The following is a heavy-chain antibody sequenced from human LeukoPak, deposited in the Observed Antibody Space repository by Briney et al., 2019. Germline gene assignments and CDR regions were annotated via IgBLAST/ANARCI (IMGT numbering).Heavy chain of an antibody. Sequence: SQTLSLTCAISGDSVSSNSAAWNWIRQSPSRGLEWLGRTYYRSKWYNDYAVSVKSRITINPDTSKNQFSLPLNSVTLEDTAVYYCARDYQYSSSWYSYYYYGMDVWGQGTTVTVSS. V-gene: IGHV6-1*01. CDR1: GDSVSSNSAA. J-gene: IGHJ6*02. CDR3: ARDYQYSSSWYSYYYYGMDV. CDR2: TYYRSKWYN. D-gene: IGHD6-13*01.